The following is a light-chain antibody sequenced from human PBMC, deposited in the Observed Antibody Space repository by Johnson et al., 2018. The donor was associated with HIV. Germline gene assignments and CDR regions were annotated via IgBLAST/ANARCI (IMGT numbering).Light chain of an antibody. J-gene: IGLJ1*01. V-gene: IGLV1-51*01. CDR2: DNN. CDR1: SSNIGNNY. Sequence: QSVLTQPPSVSAAPGQKVTISCSGSSSNIGNNYVSWYQQLPGTAPKLLIYDNNKRPSGIPDRFSGSKSGTSATLGITRLQTGDEADYSCRTWDSSLSVVRGYCVGTGTKVTVL. CDR3: RTWDSSLSVVRGYC.